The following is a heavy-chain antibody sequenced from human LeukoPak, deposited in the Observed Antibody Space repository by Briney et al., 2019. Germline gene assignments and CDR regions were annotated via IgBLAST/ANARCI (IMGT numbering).Heavy chain of an antibody. CDR1: GVTFSSYD. CDR3: ARNSVGGSFLDY. J-gene: IGHJ4*02. CDR2: ISYDGTNK. Sequence: PGGSLRLSCAASGVTFSSYDMHWVRQAPGKGLEWVAVISYDGTNKDYADSVKGRLTISRDNSKNTLYLQMNSLRPEDTAVYYCARNSVGGSFLDYWGQGILVTVSS. D-gene: IGHD3-16*01. V-gene: IGHV3-30-3*01.